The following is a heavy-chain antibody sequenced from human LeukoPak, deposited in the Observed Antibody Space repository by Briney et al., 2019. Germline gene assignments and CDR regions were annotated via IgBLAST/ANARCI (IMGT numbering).Heavy chain of an antibody. CDR3: ARGPTMVRGVIFSAYYYGMDV. Sequence: ASVKASCKASGYTFTGYYMHWVRQAPGQGLEWMGWINPNSGGTNYAQKFQGRVTMTRDTSISTAYMELSRLRSDDTAVYYCARGPTMVRGVIFSAYYYGMDVWGQGTTVTVSS. CDR2: INPNSGGT. CDR1: GYTFTGYY. J-gene: IGHJ6*02. V-gene: IGHV1-2*02. D-gene: IGHD3-10*01.